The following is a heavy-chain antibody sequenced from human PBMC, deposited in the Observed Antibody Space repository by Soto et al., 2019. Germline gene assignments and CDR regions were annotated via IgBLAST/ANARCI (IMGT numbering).Heavy chain of an antibody. CDR2: IYHSGST. J-gene: IGHJ4*02. Sequence: SETLSLTCAVSGGSISSSNWWSWVRQPPGKGLEWIGEIYHSGSTNYNPSLKSRVTISVDKSKNQFSLKLSSVTAADTAVYYCARTVSIAAAGLTPVGFDYWGQGTLVTVSS. D-gene: IGHD6-13*01. V-gene: IGHV4-4*02. CDR1: GGSISSSNW. CDR3: ARTVSIAAAGLTPVGFDY.